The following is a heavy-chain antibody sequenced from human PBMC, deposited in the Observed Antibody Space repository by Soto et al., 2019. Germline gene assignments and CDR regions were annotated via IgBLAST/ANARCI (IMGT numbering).Heavy chain of an antibody. J-gene: IGHJ4*02. CDR3: ACGGTQIDY. Sequence: QVQLVQSGAEVKKPGASVKVSCKASGYTFTNFGISWVRQAPGQGLEWMGWISAYNGNTNYAQNFQGRVTMTTDTSTGTAYMEMRSLRADDTAAYYCACGGTQIDYGGQGTLVTVSS. CDR1: GYTFTNFG. CDR2: ISAYNGNT. D-gene: IGHD3-16*01. V-gene: IGHV1-18*01.